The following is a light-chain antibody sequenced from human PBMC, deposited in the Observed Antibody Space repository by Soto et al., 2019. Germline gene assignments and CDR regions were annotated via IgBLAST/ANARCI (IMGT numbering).Light chain of an antibody. CDR2: GAS. J-gene: IGKJ1*01. CDR3: QQYGGSPQT. V-gene: IGKV3-20*01. CDR1: ETVRSGY. Sequence: ETVLTQSPGTLPLSPGERATLSCRASETVRSGYVAWYQQKPGQAPRLLMYGASSRTSGTPDRFSGSGSGADFTLTIDSLEPEDFAVYYCQQYGGSPQTFGQGTKVEI.